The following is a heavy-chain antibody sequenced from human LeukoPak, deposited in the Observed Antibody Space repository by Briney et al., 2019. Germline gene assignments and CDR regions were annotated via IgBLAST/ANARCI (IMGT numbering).Heavy chain of an antibody. V-gene: IGHV1-46*01. D-gene: IGHD3-22*01. CDR3: ARSREGYDSSSRNNWFDP. Sequence: ASVKVSCKASGYTFTSYYMHWVRQAPGQGLEWMGIINPSGGSTSYAQKFQGRVTMTRDTSTSTVYMELSSLRSEDTAVYYCARSREGYDSSSRNNWFDPWGQGTLVTVSS. CDR1: GYTFTSYY. CDR2: INPSGGST. J-gene: IGHJ5*02.